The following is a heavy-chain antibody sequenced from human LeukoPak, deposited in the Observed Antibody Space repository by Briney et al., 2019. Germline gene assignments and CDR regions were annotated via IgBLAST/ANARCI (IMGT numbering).Heavy chain of an antibody. CDR2: IIPIFGTA. Sequence: GASVKVSCKASGGTFSSYAISWVRQAPGQGLEWMGGIIPIFGTANYAQKFQGRVTITADESTSTAYMELSSLRSEDTAVYYCAREAVVDKYYYYYYMDVWGKGTTVTVSS. CDR3: AREAVVDKYYYYYYMDV. J-gene: IGHJ6*03. CDR1: GGTFSSYA. V-gene: IGHV1-69*13. D-gene: IGHD3-22*01.